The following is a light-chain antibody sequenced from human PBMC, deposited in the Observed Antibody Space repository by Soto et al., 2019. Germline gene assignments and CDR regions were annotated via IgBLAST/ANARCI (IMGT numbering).Light chain of an antibody. CDR3: QQYGTSPPT. CDR1: QSVSSSY. V-gene: IGKV3-20*01. J-gene: IGKJ1*01. CDR2: GAS. Sequence: EIVLTQSPGTLSLSPGERATLSCRASQSVSSSYLAWYQQKPGQAPSLLISGASSRATAIPDRFSGSGSGTDFTLTISRLEPEDFAVYYCQQYGTSPPTFGQWTKVEIK.